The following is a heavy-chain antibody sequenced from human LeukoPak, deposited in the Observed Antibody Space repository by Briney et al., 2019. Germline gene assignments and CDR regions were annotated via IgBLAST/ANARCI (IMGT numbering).Heavy chain of an antibody. J-gene: IGHJ3*02. V-gene: IGHV1-18*01. D-gene: IGHD2-2*01. Sequence: GASVKVSCKASGYTFTSYGISWVRQAPGQGLEWMGWISAYNGNTNCAQKLQGRVTMTTDTSTSTAYMELRSLRSDDTAVYYCARDIVVVPAAPNDAFDIWGQGTMVTVSS. CDR3: ARDIVVVPAAPNDAFDI. CDR1: GYTFTSYG. CDR2: ISAYNGNT.